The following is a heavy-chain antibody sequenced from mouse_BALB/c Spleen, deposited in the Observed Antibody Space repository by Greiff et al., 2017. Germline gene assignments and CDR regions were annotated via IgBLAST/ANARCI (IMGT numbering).Heavy chain of an antibody. J-gene: IGHJ1*01. V-gene: IGHV1-31*01. CDR1: GYSFTGYY. D-gene: IGHD4-1*01. CDR3: AELTGTSGYFDV. Sequence: VQLQQSGPELVKPGASVKISCKASGYSFTGYYMHWVKQSHVKSLEWIGRINPYNGATSYNQNFKDKASLTVDKSSSTAYMELHSLTSEDSAVYYCAELTGTSGYFDVWGAGTTVTVSS. CDR2: INPYNGAT.